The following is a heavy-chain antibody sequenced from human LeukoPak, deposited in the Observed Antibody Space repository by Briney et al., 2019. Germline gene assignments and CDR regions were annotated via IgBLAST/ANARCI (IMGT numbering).Heavy chain of an antibody. J-gene: IGHJ6*02. CDR3: AKGDNNQYQGRGGYAIDV. CDR2: ISGSGGFT. Sequence: GGSLRVSLAACGFTFSNYVLHWGRQAPGKGLEWVSTISGSGGFTYYADSVKGRVSISRDTSKNTLFLQMNSLRAEDTAVYDCAKGDNNQYQGRGGYAIDVWGQGTPVTVSS. CDR1: GFTFSNYV. D-gene: IGHD1/OR15-1a*01. V-gene: IGHV3-23*01.